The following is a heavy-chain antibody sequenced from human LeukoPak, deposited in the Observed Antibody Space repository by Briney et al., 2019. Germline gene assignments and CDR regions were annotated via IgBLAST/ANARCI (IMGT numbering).Heavy chain of an antibody. D-gene: IGHD3-10*01. CDR3: ARDLMVRGETGTFDI. J-gene: IGHJ3*02. V-gene: IGHV1-8*03. CDR2: MNPNSGNT. CDR1: GYTFTSYD. Sequence: GAPVKVPCKASGYTFTSYDINWVRQATGQGLEWMGWMNPNSGNTGYAQKFQGRVTITRNTSISTAYMELSSLRSEDTAVYYCARDLMVRGETGTFDIWGQGTMVTVSS.